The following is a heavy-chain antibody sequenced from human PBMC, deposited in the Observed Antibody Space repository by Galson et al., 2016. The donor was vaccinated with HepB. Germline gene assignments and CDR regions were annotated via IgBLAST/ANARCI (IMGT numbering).Heavy chain of an antibody. CDR3: AKSVLEYDILTGYYRRGADY. CDR2: SGSGGPT. J-gene: IGHJ4*02. V-gene: IGHV3-23*01. CDR1: GFTSSSYA. Sequence: SLRLSCAASGFTSSSYAMSWVRQAPGKGLEWVSSSGSGGPTYYADSVKGRFTISRDNSKNPLFLQMHSLRADDTAVYYCAKSVLEYDILTGYYRRGADYWGQGTLVTVSS. D-gene: IGHD3-9*01.